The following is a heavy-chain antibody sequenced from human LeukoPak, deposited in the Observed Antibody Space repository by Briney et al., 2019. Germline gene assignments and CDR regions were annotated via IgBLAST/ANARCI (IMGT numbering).Heavy chain of an antibody. V-gene: IGHV3-21*06. CDR2: MSSNNRYI. CDR3: ARDLEWFGESLLY. J-gene: IGHJ4*02. CDR1: GFTFSDYS. Sequence: PGGFLRLSCAASGFTFSDYSMNWVRQAPGEKLEWVSSMSSNNRYIYYADSVKGRFTISRDNAKNSLSLQMHSLGAEDTAIYYCARDLEWFGESLLYWGQGTLVTVSS. D-gene: IGHD3-10*01.